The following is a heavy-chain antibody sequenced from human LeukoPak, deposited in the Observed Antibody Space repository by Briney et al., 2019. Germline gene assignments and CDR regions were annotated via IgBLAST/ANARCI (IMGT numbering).Heavy chain of an antibody. J-gene: IGHJ4*02. CDR3: ARVDPYSSGWYWFDY. V-gene: IGHV3-23*01. D-gene: IGHD6-19*01. CDR1: GFTFSSYA. Sequence: SGGSLRLSCAASGFTFSSYAMSWVRQAPGKGLEWVSAISGSGGSTYYADSVKGRFTISRDNSKNTLYLQMNSLRAEDTAVYYRARVDPYSSGWYWFDYWGQGTQVTVSS. CDR2: ISGSGGST.